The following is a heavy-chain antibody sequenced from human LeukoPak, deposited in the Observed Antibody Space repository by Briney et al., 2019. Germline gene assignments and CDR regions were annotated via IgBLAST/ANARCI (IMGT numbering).Heavy chain of an antibody. CDR3: ATTMVRGASYYYGMDV. D-gene: IGHD3-10*01. CDR2: IYTSGST. J-gene: IGHJ6*02. V-gene: IGHV4-4*07. CDR1: GGSISSYD. Sequence: PSETLSLTCTVSGGSISSYDWSWIRQPAGKGLEWIGRIYTSGSTNYNPSLKSRVTMSVDTSKNQFSLKLSSVTAADTAVYYCATTMVRGASYYYGMDVWGQGTTVTVSS.